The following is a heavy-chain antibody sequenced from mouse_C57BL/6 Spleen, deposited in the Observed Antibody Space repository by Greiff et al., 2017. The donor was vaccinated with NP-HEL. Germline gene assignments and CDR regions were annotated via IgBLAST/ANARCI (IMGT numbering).Heavy chain of an antibody. Sequence: EVQLQQSGAELVKPGASVKLSCTASGFNIKDYYMHWVKQRTEQGLEWIGRIDPEDGDTKYAPKFQGKATITADTSSNTAYLQLSSLTSEDTAVYYCAPYYYGSSGAYWGQGTLVTVSA. D-gene: IGHD1-1*01. V-gene: IGHV14-2*01. CDR1: GFNIKDYY. CDR2: IDPEDGDT. CDR3: APYYYGSSGAY. J-gene: IGHJ3*01.